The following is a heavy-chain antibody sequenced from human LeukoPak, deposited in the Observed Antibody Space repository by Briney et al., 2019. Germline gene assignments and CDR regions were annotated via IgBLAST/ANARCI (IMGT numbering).Heavy chain of an antibody. D-gene: IGHD6-13*01. J-gene: IGHJ3*01. CDR1: GGSISSYY. CDR2: IHTSGST. V-gene: IGHV4-4*07. Sequence: SETLSLTCTVSGGSISSYYWSWIRQPAGKGLEWIGRIHTSGSTNYNPSLKSRVTMSVDTSKKQFSLKVTSVTAADTAVYFCATASSSWYPAFDFWGQGTMVTVS. CDR3: ATASSSWYPAFDF.